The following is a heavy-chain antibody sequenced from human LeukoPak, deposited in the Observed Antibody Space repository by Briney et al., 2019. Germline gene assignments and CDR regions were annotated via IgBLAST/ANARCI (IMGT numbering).Heavy chain of an antibody. CDR1: GYTFTSYE. CDR2: MNPNSGNT. Sequence: ASVKVSCKASGYTFTSYEINWERQATGQGLEWMGWMNPNSGNTGYAQKFQGRVTMTRNTSISTAYMELSSLRSEDTAVYYCARGYCSSTSCYTARGQLDYWGQGTLVTVSS. J-gene: IGHJ4*02. CDR3: ARGYCSSTSCYTARGQLDY. D-gene: IGHD2-2*02. V-gene: IGHV1-8*01.